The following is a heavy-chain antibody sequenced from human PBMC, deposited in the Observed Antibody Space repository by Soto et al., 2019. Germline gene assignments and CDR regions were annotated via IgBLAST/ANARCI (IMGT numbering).Heavy chain of an antibody. CDR1: GYAFTTYG. Sequence: QVHLVQSGAEVKKPGASVKVSCKGSGYAFTTYGITWVRQAPGQGLEWMGWISAHNGNTNYAQKLQGRVTVTRDTSTSTAYMELRSLRSAATAVYYCARGRYGDYWGQGAWSPSPQ. CDR2: ISAHNGNT. D-gene: IGHD1-1*01. V-gene: IGHV1-18*01. CDR3: ARGRYGDY. J-gene: IGHJ4*02.